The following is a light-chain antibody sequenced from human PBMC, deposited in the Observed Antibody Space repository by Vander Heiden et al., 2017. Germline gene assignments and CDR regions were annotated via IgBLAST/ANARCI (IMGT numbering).Light chain of an antibody. V-gene: IGLV3-25*03. Sequence: SYELTQPPSVSVSPGQTARITCSGDAVPKQYAYWYQQKPGQAPVLVIYKDSERPSGIPERFSGSSSGTTVTLTISGVQAEDEADYYCQSADSSGTFQGVFGGGTKLTAL. CDR1: AVPKQY. J-gene: IGLJ2*01. CDR3: QSADSSGTFQGV. CDR2: KDS.